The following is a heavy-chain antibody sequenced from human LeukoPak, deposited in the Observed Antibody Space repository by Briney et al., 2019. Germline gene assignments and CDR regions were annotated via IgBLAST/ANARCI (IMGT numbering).Heavy chain of an antibody. D-gene: IGHD4-17*01. CDR1: GFTFSSYW. Sequence: PGGSLRLSCAASGFTFSSYWMHWVRQAPGKGLVWVSHIKTDGSTTNYADSVKGRFTISRDNAKNTLYLQMNSLRAEDTAVYYCAKIATVMFDYWGQGTLVTVSS. V-gene: IGHV3-74*01. CDR2: IKTDGSTT. J-gene: IGHJ4*02. CDR3: AKIATVMFDY.